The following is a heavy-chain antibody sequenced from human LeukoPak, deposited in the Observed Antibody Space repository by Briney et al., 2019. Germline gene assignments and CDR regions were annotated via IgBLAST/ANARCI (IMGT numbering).Heavy chain of an antibody. Sequence: SETLSLTCSVTGGSISSSYWTWIRQPPGKGLEWIGSIYYSGSTYYNPSLKSRVTISVDTSKNQFSLKLSSVTAADTAVYCCARGSDGGNRDWYFDLWGRGTLVTVSS. CDR2: IYYSGST. CDR1: GGSISSSY. J-gene: IGHJ2*01. CDR3: ARGSDGGNRDWYFDL. D-gene: IGHD4-23*01. V-gene: IGHV4-39*07.